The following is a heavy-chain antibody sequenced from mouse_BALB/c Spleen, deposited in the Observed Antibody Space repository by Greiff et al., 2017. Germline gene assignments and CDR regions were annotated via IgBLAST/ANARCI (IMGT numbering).Heavy chain of an antibody. D-gene: IGHD1-1*01. Sequence: VQGVESGPGLVQPSQSLSITCTVSGFSLTSYGVHWVRQSPGKGLEWLGVIWSGGSTDYNAAFISRLSISKDNSKSQVFFKMNSLQANDTAIYYCARKDYYGSEGFAYWGQGTLVTVSA. CDR3: ARKDYYGSEGFAY. CDR1: GFSLTSYG. V-gene: IGHV2-2*02. CDR2: IWSGGST. J-gene: IGHJ3*01.